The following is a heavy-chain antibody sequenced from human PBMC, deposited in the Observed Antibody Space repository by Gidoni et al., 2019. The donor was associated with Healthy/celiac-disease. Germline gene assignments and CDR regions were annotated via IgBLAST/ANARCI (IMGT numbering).Heavy chain of an antibody. V-gene: IGHV2-70*04. CDR3: ARAPGVYEGWFDP. J-gene: IGHJ5*02. CDR1: GFSLSTSGMR. D-gene: IGHD6-13*01. Sequence: QVTLKESGPALVKPTQPLTLTCTFSGFSLSTSGMRVSWIRQPPGQGLEWLARIDWDDDKFDSTSLKTRLTISKDTSKNQVVLTMTNMDPVDTATYYWARAPGVYEGWFDPWGQGTLVTVSS. CDR2: IDWDDDK.